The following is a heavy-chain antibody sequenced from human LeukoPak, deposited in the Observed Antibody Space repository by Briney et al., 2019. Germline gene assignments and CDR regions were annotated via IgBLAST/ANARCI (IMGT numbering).Heavy chain of an antibody. V-gene: IGHV3-7*01. CDR3: AASISSVLYYFDC. Sequence: GGSLRLSCAASGFTFSSYWMSWVRQAPGKGLEWVANIKQDGSEKYYVDSVKGRFTISRDNAKNSLYLQMNSLRPEDPAVYYCAASISSVLYYFDCWGQGTLVTVSS. J-gene: IGHJ4*02. D-gene: IGHD6-6*01. CDR1: GFTFSSYW. CDR2: IKQDGSEK.